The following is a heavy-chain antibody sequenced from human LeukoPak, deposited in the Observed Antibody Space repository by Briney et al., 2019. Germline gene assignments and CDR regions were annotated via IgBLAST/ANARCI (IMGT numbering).Heavy chain of an antibody. Sequence: SETLSLTCTVSSGSISSSNYYWSWIRQPAGGGLEWIGRISTIGITNYNPSLISRVTISIDTSKNQFSLKLSSVTAADTAVYYCARDPEDTAMGPVAFDIWGQGTMVTVSS. CDR3: ARDPEDTAMGPVAFDI. D-gene: IGHD5-18*01. CDR2: ISTIGIT. CDR1: SGSISSSNYY. J-gene: IGHJ3*02. V-gene: IGHV4-61*02.